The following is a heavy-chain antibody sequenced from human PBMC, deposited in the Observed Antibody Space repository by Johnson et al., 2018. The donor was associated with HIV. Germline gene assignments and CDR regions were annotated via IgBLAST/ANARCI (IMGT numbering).Heavy chain of an antibody. Sequence: VQLVESGGGLVQPGGSLGLSCAASGFTFSTYAMTWVRQAPGKGLEWVSAIYSGGSTYYTDSVKGRFTVSRDSSKNKLYLQMNSLRAEDTAVYYCAREGVYSGSYSGAFDIWGQGTMVTVSS. CDR1: GFTFSTYA. D-gene: IGHD1-26*01. J-gene: IGHJ3*02. V-gene: IGHV3-66*01. CDR3: AREGVYSGSYSGAFDI. CDR2: IYSGGST.